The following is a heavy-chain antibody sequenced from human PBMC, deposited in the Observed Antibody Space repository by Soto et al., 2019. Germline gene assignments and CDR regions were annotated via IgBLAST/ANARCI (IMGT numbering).Heavy chain of an antibody. CDR1: GGSISSGDYY. V-gene: IGHV4-30-4*01. D-gene: IGHD2-21*02. Sequence: PSETLSLTCTVSGGSISSGDYYWSWIRQPPGKGLEWIGYIYYSGSTYYNPSLKSRVTISVDTSKNQFSLKLSSVTAADTAVYYCARDFAYCGGDCYSSPLFDYWGQGTLVTVSS. J-gene: IGHJ4*02. CDR2: IYYSGST. CDR3: ARDFAYCGGDCYSSPLFDY.